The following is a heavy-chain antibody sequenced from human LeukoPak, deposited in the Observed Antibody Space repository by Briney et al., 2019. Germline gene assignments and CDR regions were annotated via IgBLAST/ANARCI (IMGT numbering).Heavy chain of an antibody. D-gene: IGHD4-17*01. V-gene: IGHV4-30-4*01. CDR3: ARDPVEGTTGGY. Sequence: SETLSLTCTVSGGSISSGDYYWSWIRQPPGKGLEWIGYIYYSGSTYYNPSLKSRVTISVDTSKNQFSLKLSSVTAADTAVYYCARDPVEGTTGGYWGQGTLVTVSS. J-gene: IGHJ4*02. CDR2: IYYSGST. CDR1: GGSISSGDYY.